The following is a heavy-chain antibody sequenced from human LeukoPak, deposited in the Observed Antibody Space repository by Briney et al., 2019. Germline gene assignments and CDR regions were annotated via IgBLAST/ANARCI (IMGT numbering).Heavy chain of an antibody. CDR3: ARGVGEGSSGWPFDY. J-gene: IGHJ4*02. CDR1: GYTFTSYY. V-gene: IGHV1-46*01. D-gene: IGHD6-19*01. Sequence: ASVKVSCKASGYTFTSYYMHWVRQAPGQGLEWMGIINPSGGSTSYAQKFQGRVTITADESTSTVYMELSSLRSEDTAVYYCARGVGEGSSGWPFDYWGQGTLVTVSS. CDR2: INPSGGST.